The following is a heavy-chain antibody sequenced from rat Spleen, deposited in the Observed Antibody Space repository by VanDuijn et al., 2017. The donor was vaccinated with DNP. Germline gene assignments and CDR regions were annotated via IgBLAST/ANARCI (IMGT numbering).Heavy chain of an antibody. V-gene: IGHV5S11*01. J-gene: IGHJ4*01. CDR2: ISTGGNT. D-gene: IGHD1-6*01. CDR1: GFTFSNYY. CDR3: TRFMYTSDYYYVQYYAMDA. Sequence: EVQLVESGGGLVQPGGSLNLSCEASGFTFSNYYMAWVRQAPTKGLEWVASISTGGNTYYRGSVKGRFTISRDSAKSTLYLQMDSMRSEETATYYCTRFMYTSDYYYVQYYAMDAWGQGTSVTVSS.